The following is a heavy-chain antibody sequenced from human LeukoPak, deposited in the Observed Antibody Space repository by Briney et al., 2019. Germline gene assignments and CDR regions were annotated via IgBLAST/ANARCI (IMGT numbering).Heavy chain of an antibody. CDR3: AKDFKAASSLWFGELLYYYYGMDV. J-gene: IGHJ6*02. V-gene: IGHV3-23*01. CDR1: GFTFSSYA. D-gene: IGHD3-10*01. CDR2: ISGSGGST. Sequence: GGSLRLSCAASGFTFSSYAMSWVRQAPGKGLEWVSAISGSGGSTYYADSVKGRFTIFRDNSKNTLYLQMNSLRAEDTAEYYCAKDFKAASSLWFGELLYYYYGMDVWGQGTTVTVSS.